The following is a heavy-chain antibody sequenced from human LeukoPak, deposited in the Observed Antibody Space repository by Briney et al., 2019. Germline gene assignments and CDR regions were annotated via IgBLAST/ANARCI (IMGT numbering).Heavy chain of an antibody. CDR2: IYPGDSDT. D-gene: IGHD5-24*01. V-gene: IGHV5-51*01. Sequence: GESLQISCEGSGYLFTSYWSGWVRQIPGKRLEWMGIIYPGDSDTRYSPSFQGQVPISAEKSLSTAYLQWSSLKASDTAMYYWARLHGYNWSGHLDYWGQGTLVSVSS. J-gene: IGHJ4*02. CDR1: GYLFTSYW. CDR3: ARLHGYNWSGHLDY.